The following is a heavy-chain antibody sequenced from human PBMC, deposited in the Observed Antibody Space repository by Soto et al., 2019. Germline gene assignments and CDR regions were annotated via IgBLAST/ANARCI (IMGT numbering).Heavy chain of an antibody. Sequence: GGSLRLPCTASGFTFSSYSMNWVRQAPGKGLEWVSSISSSSSYIYYADSVKGRFTISRDNAKNSLYLQMNSLRAEDTAVYYCARDSESIAAAGQVDIWGQGTMVTVSS. V-gene: IGHV3-21*01. CDR1: GFTFSSYS. CDR2: ISSSSSYI. J-gene: IGHJ3*02. D-gene: IGHD6-13*01. CDR3: ARDSESIAAAGQVDI.